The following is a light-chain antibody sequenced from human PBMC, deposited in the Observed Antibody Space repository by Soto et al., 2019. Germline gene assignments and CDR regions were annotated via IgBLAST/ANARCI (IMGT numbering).Light chain of an antibody. Sequence: QSALTQPASVSGSPGQSITLSCTGTSSDVGGYNYVSWYQQHPGKAPKLMIYEVSNRPSGVSNRFSGSKSGNTASLTISGLQADDKADYYCSSYTSSNTLVFGTGTKVTVL. CDR2: EVS. CDR3: SSYTSSNTLV. CDR1: SSDVGGYNY. J-gene: IGLJ1*01. V-gene: IGLV2-14*01.